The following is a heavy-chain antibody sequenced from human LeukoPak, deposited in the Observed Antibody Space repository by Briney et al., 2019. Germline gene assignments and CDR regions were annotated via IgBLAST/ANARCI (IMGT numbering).Heavy chain of an antibody. CDR2: IYYSGST. CDR1: GGSISSGGYY. Sequence: PSGTLSLTCTVSGGSISSGGYYWSWIRQHPGKGLEWIGYIYYSGSTYYNPSLKSRVTISVDTSKNQFSLKLSSVTAADTALYYCARAQTSNCFDPWGQGTLVTVSS. J-gene: IGHJ5*02. V-gene: IGHV4-31*03. CDR3: ARAQTSNCFDP.